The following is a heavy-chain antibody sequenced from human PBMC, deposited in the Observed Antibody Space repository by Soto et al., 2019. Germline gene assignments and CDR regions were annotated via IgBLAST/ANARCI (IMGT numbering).Heavy chain of an antibody. CDR2: IKQDGSEK. Sequence: GGSLRLSCAASGFTFSSYWMSWVRQAPGKGLEWVANIKQDGSEKYYVDSVKGRFTISRDNAKNSLYLQMNSLRAEDTAVYYCARGHYDILTGYYTYWGQGTLVTVSS. D-gene: IGHD3-9*01. CDR1: GFTFSSYW. V-gene: IGHV3-7*01. CDR3: ARGHYDILTGYYTY. J-gene: IGHJ4*02.